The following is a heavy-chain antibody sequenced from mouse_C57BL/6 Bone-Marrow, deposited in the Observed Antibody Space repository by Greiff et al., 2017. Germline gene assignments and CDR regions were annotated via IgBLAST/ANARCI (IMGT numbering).Heavy chain of an antibody. CDR2: IRSKSNNYAT. Sequence: EVQVVESGGGLVQPKGSLKLSCAASGFSFNTYAMNWVRQAPGKGLEWVARIRSKSNNYATYYADSVKDRFTISRDDSESMLYLQMNNLKTEDTAMYYCVRHEDYYGSSPRAMDYWGQGTSVTVSS. D-gene: IGHD1-1*01. CDR1: GFSFNTYA. J-gene: IGHJ4*01. CDR3: VRHEDYYGSSPRAMDY. V-gene: IGHV10-1*01.